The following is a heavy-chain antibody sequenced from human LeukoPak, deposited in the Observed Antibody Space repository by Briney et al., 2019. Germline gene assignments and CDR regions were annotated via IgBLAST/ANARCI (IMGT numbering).Heavy chain of an antibody. Sequence: SETLSLTCAVYGGSFSGSNWSWIRQPPGKGLEWIGEIYNSGSTIYNPSLKSRVTISVDTSKNQFSLNLISVTAADTAVYYCVRGGGGDCRSTSCYHYWGQGTLVTVSS. D-gene: IGHD2-2*01. J-gene: IGHJ4*02. CDR1: GGSFSGSN. CDR2: IYNSGST. CDR3: VRGGGGDCRSTSCYHY. V-gene: IGHV4-34*01.